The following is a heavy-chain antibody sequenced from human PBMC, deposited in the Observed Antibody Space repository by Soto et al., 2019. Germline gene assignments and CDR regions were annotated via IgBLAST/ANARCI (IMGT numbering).Heavy chain of an antibody. V-gene: IGHV1-18*01. J-gene: IGHJ6*02. D-gene: IGHD3-22*01. CDR2: ISAYNGNT. Sequence: ASVKVSCKASGDTFTSYGISWVRQAPGQGLEWMGWISAYNGNTNYAQKLQGRVTMTTDTSTSTAYMELRSLRSDDTAVYYCARHSYYHSSGYYSYYYYGMAVWGQGTTVTVSS. CDR1: GDTFTSYG. CDR3: ARHSYYHSSGYYSYYYYGMAV.